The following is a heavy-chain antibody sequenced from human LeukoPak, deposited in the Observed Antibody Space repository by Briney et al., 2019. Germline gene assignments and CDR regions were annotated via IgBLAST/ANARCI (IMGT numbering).Heavy chain of an antibody. Sequence: GGSLRLSCAASGFAFSTYSMDWVRQAPGNGLEWVSYISSRSSTIYYADSVKGRFTISRDNGKNSLYLQLSNLRDEDTAVYYCARDATFCSGGLCYDYLDFWGQGTQVTVSS. J-gene: IGHJ4*02. CDR2: ISSRSSTI. V-gene: IGHV3-48*02. CDR3: ARDATFCSGGLCYDYLDF. D-gene: IGHD2-15*01. CDR1: GFAFSTYS.